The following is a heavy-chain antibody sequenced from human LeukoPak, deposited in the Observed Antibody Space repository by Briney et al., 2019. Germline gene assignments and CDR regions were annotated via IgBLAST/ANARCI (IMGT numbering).Heavy chain of an antibody. CDR1: GFTFSSYG. CDR2: ISGSGGST. J-gene: IGHJ6*03. CDR3: AKGGRTGGSISMIRGVRNYYYYMDV. V-gene: IGHV3-23*01. Sequence: GGSLRLSCAASGFTFSSYGMSWVRQTQGKGLEWVSSISGSGGSTYYADSVKGRFTISRDNSRNTLYLQMNSLRAEDTAVYYCAKGGRTGGSISMIRGVRNYYYYMDVWGKGTTVTISS. D-gene: IGHD3-10*01.